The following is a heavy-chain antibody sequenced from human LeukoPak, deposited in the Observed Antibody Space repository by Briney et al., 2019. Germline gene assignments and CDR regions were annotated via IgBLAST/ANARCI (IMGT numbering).Heavy chain of an antibody. CDR3: ARDRVGSGWPRPYYFEI. Sequence: ASVKVSCKPSGYTFTSYYLHWVRQAPGQGPEWIGWINPNTGATMYSQKFQGRVTMTRDTSVSTGYMELRSLASDDSAVYYCARDRVGSGWPRPYYFEIWGQGTLVTVSS. V-gene: IGHV1-2*02. CDR1: GYTFTSYY. CDR2: INPNTGAT. D-gene: IGHD6-19*01. J-gene: IGHJ4*02.